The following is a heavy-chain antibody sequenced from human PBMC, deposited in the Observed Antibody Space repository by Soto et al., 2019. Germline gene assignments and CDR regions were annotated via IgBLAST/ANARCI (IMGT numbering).Heavy chain of an antibody. CDR1: GGSFSGYY. V-gene: IGHV4-34*01. J-gene: IGHJ6*03. D-gene: IGHD5-18*01. CDR2: INHSGST. CDR3: ARVPISSMVKDYMDV. Sequence: SETLSLTCAVYGGSFSGYYWSWIRQPPGKGLEWIGEINHSGSTNYNPSLKSRVTISVDTSKNQFSLKLSSVTAADTAVYYCARVPISSMVKDYMDVWGKGTTVTVSS.